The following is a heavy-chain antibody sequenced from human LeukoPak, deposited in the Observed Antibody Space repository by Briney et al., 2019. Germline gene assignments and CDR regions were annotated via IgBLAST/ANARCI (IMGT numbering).Heavy chain of an antibody. CDR1: GYSISSGYF. CDR2: IYHGGST. Sequence: PSETLSLTCAVSGYSISSGYFWGWIRQPPGKGLEWIWSIYHGGSTYCNPSLKSRVIISVDTSRNQFSLKLTSVTAADTAVYYCARMVGQLIEYYFDYWGRGTLVTVSS. D-gene: IGHD1/OR15-1a*01. V-gene: IGHV4-38-2*01. J-gene: IGHJ4*02. CDR3: ARMVGQLIEYYFDY.